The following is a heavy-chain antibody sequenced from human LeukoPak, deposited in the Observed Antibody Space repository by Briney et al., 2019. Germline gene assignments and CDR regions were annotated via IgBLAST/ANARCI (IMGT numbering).Heavy chain of an antibody. Sequence: PGGSLRLSCTDSGFTFRTYNMHWVRQPTGKGLEWVSAVGTAGDTYYPGSVKGRFTISRENAKNSLYLQMNSLRVGDTAVYYCARRGDSRGYYDAFDIWGQGTMVTVSS. V-gene: IGHV3-13*01. CDR1: GFTFRTYN. CDR2: VGTAGDT. D-gene: IGHD3-22*01. CDR3: ARRGDSRGYYDAFDI. J-gene: IGHJ3*02.